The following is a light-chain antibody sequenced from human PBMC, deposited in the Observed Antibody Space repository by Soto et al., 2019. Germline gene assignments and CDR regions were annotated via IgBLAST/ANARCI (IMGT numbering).Light chain of an antibody. CDR1: STDFVSYNR. Sequence: SVLTQPPSVSGSPGQSVTISCTGTSTDFVSYNRVSWYQQPPGTAPKLMIYEVSKRPSGVPDRFSGFKSGNTASLTISGLQAADEADYYCSLYTSENAYVFGTGTKVTVL. V-gene: IGLV2-18*01. CDR2: EVS. CDR3: SLYTSENAYV. J-gene: IGLJ1*01.